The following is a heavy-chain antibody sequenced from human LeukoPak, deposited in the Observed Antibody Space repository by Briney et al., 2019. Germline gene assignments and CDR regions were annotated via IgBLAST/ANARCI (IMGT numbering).Heavy chain of an antibody. D-gene: IGHD3-9*01. CDR3: AKFYDISTGYFDC. CDR2: ISGGGGST. J-gene: IGHJ4*02. Sequence: GGSLRLSCAASGFTISSYAMSWVRQSPGKGLEWVSAISGGGGSTYYADSVKGRFTISRDNSKNTLYLQMNSLRAEDTAVYYCAKFYDISTGYFDCWGQGTLVTVSS. V-gene: IGHV3-23*01. CDR1: GFTISSYA.